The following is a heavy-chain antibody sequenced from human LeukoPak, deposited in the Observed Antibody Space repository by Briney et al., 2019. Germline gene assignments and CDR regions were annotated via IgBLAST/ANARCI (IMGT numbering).Heavy chain of an antibody. CDR3: ARVDGPTVFVYYLDF. J-gene: IGHJ4*02. Sequence: GGSLRLSCVTSGFVFSSRGMVWARQAPGNGLEWVSYISPRGETIYYADSVKGRFTVSRDNAKSSMFLQMESLRVEDTAKYYCARVDGPTVFVYYLDFWGQGTLATASS. CDR1: GFVFSSRG. D-gene: IGHD3-10*02. CDR2: ISPRGETI. V-gene: IGHV3-48*01.